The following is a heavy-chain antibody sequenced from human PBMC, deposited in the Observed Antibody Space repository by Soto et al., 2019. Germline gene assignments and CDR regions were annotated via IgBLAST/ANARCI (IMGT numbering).Heavy chain of an antibody. CDR3: ARDKITGLFDY. J-gene: IGHJ4*02. V-gene: IGHV4-34*01. D-gene: IGHD2-8*02. CDR2: INHSGST. CDR1: GGSFSGYY. Sequence: QVQLQQWGAGLLTPSETLSLTCAVSGGSFSGYYWTWIRQPPGTGLEWIGEINHSGSTNYNPSLKSRVTISVDTSKNQFSLKLTSVTAADTAVYYWARDKITGLFDYWGQGTLVTVSS.